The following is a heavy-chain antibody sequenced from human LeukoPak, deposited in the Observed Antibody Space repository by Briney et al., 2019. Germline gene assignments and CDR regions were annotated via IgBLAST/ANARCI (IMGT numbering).Heavy chain of an antibody. Sequence: PWGSLTLTCAASGFSFSTSSMSWVRQTPGKGLEWISYIRGSSTTIYYADSVKGRFTMSRDNARNSLYLQMNDLRVEDTGVYFCARDARSHCGTDACYSPYFDYWGQGSLLTVSS. J-gene: IGHJ4*02. CDR2: IRGSSTTI. CDR3: ARDARSHCGTDACYSPYFDY. CDR1: GFSFSTSS. D-gene: IGHD2-2*02. V-gene: IGHV3-48*01.